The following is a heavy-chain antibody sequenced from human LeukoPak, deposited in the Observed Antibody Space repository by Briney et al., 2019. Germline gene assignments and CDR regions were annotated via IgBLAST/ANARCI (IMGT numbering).Heavy chain of an antibody. CDR3: AKDGSSSSLPEYYFDY. Sequence: PGRSLRLSCAASGFTFSSYAMHWVRQAPGKGLEWVAVISYDGSNKYYADSVKGRFTISRDNSKNTLYLQMNSLRAEDTAVYYCAKDGSSSSLPEYYFDYWGQGTLVTVSS. V-gene: IGHV3-30*04. J-gene: IGHJ4*02. CDR2: ISYDGSNK. D-gene: IGHD6-6*01. CDR1: GFTFSSYA.